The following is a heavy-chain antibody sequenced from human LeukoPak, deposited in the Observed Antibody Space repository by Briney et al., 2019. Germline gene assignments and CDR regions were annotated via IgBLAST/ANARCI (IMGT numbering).Heavy chain of an antibody. CDR2: INPNSGGT. CDR3: ARDIQDYYDSSGSDY. CDR1: GYTFTGYY. D-gene: IGHD3-22*01. V-gene: IGHV1-2*02. Sequence: GASVKVSCKASGYTFTGYYVHWVRQAPGQGLEWMGWINPNSGGTNYAQKFQGRVTMTRDTSISTAYMELSRLRSDDTAVYYCARDIQDYYDSSGSDYWGQGTLVTVSS. J-gene: IGHJ4*02.